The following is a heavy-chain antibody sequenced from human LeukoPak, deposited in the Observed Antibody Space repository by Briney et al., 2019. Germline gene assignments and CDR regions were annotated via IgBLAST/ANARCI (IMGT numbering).Heavy chain of an antibody. J-gene: IGHJ4*02. V-gene: IGHV3-23*01. CDR2: ISGRGGST. Sequence: GVSLRLSCAASGFTFNTYAMSWVRQAPGKGLEWVSGISGRGGSTYYADSVKGRFTISRDNSKNTLYLQMNSLRAEDTAVYYCAKVGYDSWAIDYWGQGTLVTVSS. CDR3: AKVGYDSWAIDY. D-gene: IGHD3-3*01. CDR1: GFTFNTYA.